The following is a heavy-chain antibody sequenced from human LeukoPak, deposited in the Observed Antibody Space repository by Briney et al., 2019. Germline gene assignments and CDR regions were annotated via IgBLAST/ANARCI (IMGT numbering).Heavy chain of an antibody. CDR1: GGSISSYY. J-gene: IGHJ4*02. D-gene: IGHD4-17*01. Sequence: SETLSLTCTVSGGSISSYYWSWIRQPPGKGLEWIGYIYYSGSTNYNPSLKSRVTTSVDTSKNQFSLKLSSVTAADTAVYYCARDQGTSGDYGGLDYWGQGTLVTVSS. V-gene: IGHV4-59*01. CDR2: IYYSGST. CDR3: ARDQGTSGDYGGLDY.